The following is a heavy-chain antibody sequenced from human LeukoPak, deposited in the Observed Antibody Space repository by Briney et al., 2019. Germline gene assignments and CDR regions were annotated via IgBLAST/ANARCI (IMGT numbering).Heavy chain of an antibody. D-gene: IGHD6-13*01. CDR3: ARGQQPNFFLDY. J-gene: IGHJ4*02. CDR1: GFTFSSYA. V-gene: IGHV3-30-3*01. Sequence: GGSLRPSCAASGFTFSSYAMHWVRQAPGKGLEWVAVISYDGSNKYYADSVKGRFTISRDNSKNTLYLQMNSLRAEDTAVYYCARGQQPNFFLDYWGQGTLVTVSS. CDR2: ISYDGSNK.